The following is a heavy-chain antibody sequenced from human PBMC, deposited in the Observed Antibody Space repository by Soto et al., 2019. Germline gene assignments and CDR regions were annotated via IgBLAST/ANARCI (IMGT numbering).Heavy chain of an antibody. J-gene: IGHJ5*02. CDR2: IKIHGTAQ. V-gene: IGHV3-7*01. Sequence: GGTLRHYCSASPVTVTHFWRNWVRKTPGKGLEWVANIKIHGTAQAYVDSVKGRLTVSRRIDKNSLYLQMNSLRAGDTAIYFFGASDTSNNPCGQRTLVTVSS. CDR3: GASDTSNNP. D-gene: IGHD7-27*01. CDR1: PVTVTHFW.